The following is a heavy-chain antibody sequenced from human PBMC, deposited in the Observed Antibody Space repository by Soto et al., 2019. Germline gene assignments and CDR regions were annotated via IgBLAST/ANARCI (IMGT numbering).Heavy chain of an antibody. J-gene: IGHJ5*02. Sequence: QVQLQESGPGLVKPSETLSLTCTVSGGSVSSGSYYWSWIRQPPGKGLEWIGYIYYSGSTNYNPPLTSRVTIPVDTSKNQFSLKLSSVTAADTAVYYCARDLRYYDSSGYYGAVWFDPWGQGTLVTVSS. CDR2: IYYSGST. V-gene: IGHV4-61*01. CDR1: GGSVSSGSYY. CDR3: ARDLRYYDSSGYYGAVWFDP. D-gene: IGHD3-22*01.